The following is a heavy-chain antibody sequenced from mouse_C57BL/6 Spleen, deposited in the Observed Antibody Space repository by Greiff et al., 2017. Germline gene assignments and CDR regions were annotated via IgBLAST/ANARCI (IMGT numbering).Heavy chain of an antibody. CDR3: ARAIGDYDRDWYFDV. J-gene: IGHJ1*03. CDR2: IYPGDGDT. Sequence: QVQLTESGPELVKPGASVKISCKASGYAFSSSWMNWVKQRPGKGLEWIGRIYPGDGDTNYNGKFKGKATLTADKSSSTADMQLSSLTSEDSAVYFCARAIGDYDRDWYFDVWGTGTTVTVSS. D-gene: IGHD2-4*01. V-gene: IGHV1-82*01. CDR1: GYAFSSSW.